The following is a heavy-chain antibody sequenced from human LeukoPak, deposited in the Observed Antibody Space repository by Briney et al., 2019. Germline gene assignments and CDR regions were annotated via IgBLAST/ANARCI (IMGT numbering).Heavy chain of an antibody. D-gene: IGHD3-10*01. J-gene: IGHJ6*02. CDR1: GYTFTSYD. Sequence: ASVKVSCKASGYTFTSYDINWVRQATGQGLEWMGWMNPNSGNTGYAQKFQGRVTMTRNTSISTAYMELSSLRSEDTAVYYCARARTNYYGSGSYKSAWYYYGMDVWGQGTTVTVSS. CDR2: MNPNSGNT. CDR3: ARARTNYYGSGSYKSAWYYYGMDV. V-gene: IGHV1-8*01.